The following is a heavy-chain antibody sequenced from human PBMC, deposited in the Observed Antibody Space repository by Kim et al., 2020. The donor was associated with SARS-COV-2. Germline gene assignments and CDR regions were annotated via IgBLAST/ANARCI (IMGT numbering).Heavy chain of an antibody. CDR3: ARTGKMATITD. CDR1: GGSISSGSYY. J-gene: IGHJ4*02. D-gene: IGHD5-12*01. V-gene: IGHV4-61*02. CDR2: IYTSGST. Sequence: SETLSLTCTVSGGSISSGSYYWSWIRQPAGKGLEWIGRIYTSGSTNYNPSLKSRVTISVDTSKNQFSLKLSSVTAADTAVYYCARTGKMATITDWGQGTLVTVSS.